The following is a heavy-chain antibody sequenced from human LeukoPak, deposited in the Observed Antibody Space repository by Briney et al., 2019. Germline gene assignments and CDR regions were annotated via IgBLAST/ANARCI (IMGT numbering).Heavy chain of an antibody. Sequence: PGGSLRLSCAASGFTFSSYGMHWVRQAPGKGLEWVAVISYDGSNKYYADSVKGRFTISRDNSKNTLYLQMNSLRAEDTAVYYCAKDQSPYSGYDGVGHYYYGMDVWGQGTTVTVSS. V-gene: IGHV3-30*18. D-gene: IGHD5-12*01. CDR3: AKDQSPYSGYDGVGHYYYGMDV. CDR2: ISYDGSNK. CDR1: GFTFSSYG. J-gene: IGHJ6*02.